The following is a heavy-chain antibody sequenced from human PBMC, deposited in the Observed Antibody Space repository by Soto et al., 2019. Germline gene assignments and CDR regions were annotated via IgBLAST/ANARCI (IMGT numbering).Heavy chain of an antibody. CDR3: AKERSSGWSLDD. D-gene: IGHD6-19*01. CDR2: ISGSGDST. Sequence: PGGSLRLSCAASGFTFSTYAMNWVRQAPGKGLEWVSGISGSGDSTYYADSVKGRFTVSRDNSKNTLYLQMNSLRAEDTAVFYCAKERSSGWSLDDWGQGTLLTVSS. J-gene: IGHJ4*02. CDR1: GFTFSTYA. V-gene: IGHV3-23*01.